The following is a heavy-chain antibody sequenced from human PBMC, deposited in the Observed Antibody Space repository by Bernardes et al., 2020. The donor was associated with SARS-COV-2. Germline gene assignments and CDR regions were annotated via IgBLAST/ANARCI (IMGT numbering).Heavy chain of an antibody. D-gene: IGHD1-26*01. CDR1: GYTFTDNH. J-gene: IGHJ3*02. Sequence: ASVKVSCKASGYTFTDNHLYWVRQAPGQGLESMGWINPKSGDTHYAQNFQGRVTMTRDTSISTAYMELNRLTYDDTAVFFCSRELGIVALDIWGQGTTVTVSS. CDR2: INPKSGDT. CDR3: SRELGIVALDI. V-gene: IGHV1-2*02.